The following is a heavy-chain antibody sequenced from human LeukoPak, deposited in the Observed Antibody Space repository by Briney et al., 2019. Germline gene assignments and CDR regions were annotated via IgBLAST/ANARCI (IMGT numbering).Heavy chain of an antibody. D-gene: IGHD2-2*01. J-gene: IGHJ5*02. CDR2: ITWNGDKT. CDR3: ARDPFCSSSTGCYFEDWFDP. V-gene: IGHV3-20*04. CDR1: GFNFDDD. Sequence: PGGSLRLSCAASGFNFDDDMSWVRQVPGKGLEWVSGITWNGDKTGYADSVRGRFAISRDNTKKSPYLQMSSLRAEDTALYYCARDPFCSSSTGCYFEDWFDPWGPGTLVTVSS.